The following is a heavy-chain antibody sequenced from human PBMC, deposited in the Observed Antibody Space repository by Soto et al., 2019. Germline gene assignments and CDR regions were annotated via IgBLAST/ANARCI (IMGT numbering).Heavy chain of an antibody. V-gene: IGHV1-18*01. Sequence: QVKLVQSGAEVKKPGASVKVSCKASGYTFTSFGISWVRQAPGQGLEWMGWISAYNGNTNYAENLQGRVTMTTDTSTSTAYMELRRLRSDDTAVYYCARDHRGGTDAFDIWGQGTMVTVSS. CDR2: ISAYNGNT. D-gene: IGHD2-15*01. J-gene: IGHJ3*02. CDR3: ARDHRGGTDAFDI. CDR1: GYTFTSFG.